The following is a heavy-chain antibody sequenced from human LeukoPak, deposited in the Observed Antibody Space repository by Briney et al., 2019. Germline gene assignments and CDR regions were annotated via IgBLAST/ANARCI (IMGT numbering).Heavy chain of an antibody. V-gene: IGHV4-34*01. CDR3: ARGLGYCSSTSCYSYWFDP. CDR2: INHSGST. CDR1: GGSFSGYY. D-gene: IGHD2-2*01. Sequence: PSETLSLTCAVYGGSFSGYYWSWIRQPPGKGLEWFGEINHSGSTNYNPSLKSRVTISVDTSKNQFSLKLSPVTAADTAVYYCARGLGYCSSTSCYSYWFDPWGQGTLVTVSS. J-gene: IGHJ5*02.